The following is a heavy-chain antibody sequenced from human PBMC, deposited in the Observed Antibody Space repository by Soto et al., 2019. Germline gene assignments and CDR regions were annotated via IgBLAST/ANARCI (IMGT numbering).Heavy chain of an antibody. CDR2: IIPSFATG. CDR1: GGTLGNSA. Sequence: SVKVSCKASGGTLGNSAISWVQQAPGQGLEWMGGIIPSFATGNSAPEFQGRLTITADKSTTTAYMELSSLRSEDTAVYYCARSYYGSGSYWFYGMDVWGQGTTVTVSS. J-gene: IGHJ6*02. D-gene: IGHD3-10*01. V-gene: IGHV1-69*06. CDR3: ARSYYGSGSYWFYGMDV.